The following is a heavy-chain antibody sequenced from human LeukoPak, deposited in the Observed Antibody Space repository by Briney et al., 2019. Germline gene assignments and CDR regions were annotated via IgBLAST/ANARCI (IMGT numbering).Heavy chain of an antibody. D-gene: IGHD3-16*02. V-gene: IGHV4-34*01. CDR3: ARQGQISAFDI. J-gene: IGHJ4*02. Sequence: SETLSLTCAVYVGSFSGYHWGWIRQPPGKGLEWIGEINDSGNTNYKSSLKSRVTISADRSKNQFSLKMTSVTAADTAVYYCARQGQISAFDIWGQGNLVIVSS. CDR2: INDSGNT. CDR1: VGSFSGYH.